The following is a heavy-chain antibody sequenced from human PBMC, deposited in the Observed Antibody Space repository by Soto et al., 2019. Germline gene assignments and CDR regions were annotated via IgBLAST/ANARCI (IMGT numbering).Heavy chain of an antibody. CDR1: GYTFTSYG. CDR2: ISAYNGNT. CDR3: AIDKVELRFLEWLLPIT. D-gene: IGHD3-3*01. Sequence: ASVKVSCKASGYTFTSYGISWVRQAPGQGLEWMGWISAYNGNTNYAQKLQGRVTMTTDTSTSTAYMELRSLRSDDTAVYYCAIDKVELRFLEWLLPITWGQGTLVTVS. J-gene: IGHJ4*02. V-gene: IGHV1-18*01.